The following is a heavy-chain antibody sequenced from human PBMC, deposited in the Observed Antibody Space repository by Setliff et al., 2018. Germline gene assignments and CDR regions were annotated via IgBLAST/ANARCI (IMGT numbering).Heavy chain of an antibody. J-gene: IGHJ4*02. D-gene: IGHD2-15*01. CDR1: GFTVRSNY. CDR2: ISGSGDST. CDR3: AKVAAGDAYDY. V-gene: IGHV3-23*01. Sequence: PGGSLRLSCAASGFTVRSNYMSWVRQAPGKGLEWVSAISGSGDSTYYADSVKGRFTISRDNAKNSLYLQMNSLRAEDTAVYYCAKVAAGDAYDYWGQGTLVTVSS.